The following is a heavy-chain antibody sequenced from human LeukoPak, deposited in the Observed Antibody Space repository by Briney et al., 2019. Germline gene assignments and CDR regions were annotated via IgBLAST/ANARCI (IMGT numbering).Heavy chain of an antibody. CDR3: ARHQVSGILYYGMDV. CDR2: IYYSGST. CDR1: GGSISSYY. J-gene: IGHJ6*02. V-gene: IGHV4-39*01. Sequence: SETLSLTCTVSGGSISSYYWGWIRQPPGKGLEWIGSIYYSGSTYYNPSLKSRVTISVDTSKNQFSLKLSSVTAADTAVYYCARHQVSGILYYGMDVWGQGTTVTVSS.